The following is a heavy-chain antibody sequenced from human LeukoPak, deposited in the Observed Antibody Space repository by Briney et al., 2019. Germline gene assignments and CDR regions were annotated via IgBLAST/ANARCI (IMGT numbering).Heavy chain of an antibody. Sequence: SETPSLTCAVYGGSFSGYYWSWIRQPPGKGLEWIGEINHSGSTNYNPSLKSRVTISVDTSKNQFSLKLNSVTAADTAIYYCTLYYYGPNWFDPWGQGTLVTVSS. CDR1: GGSFSGYY. D-gene: IGHD3-10*01. CDR3: TLYYYGPNWFDP. CDR2: INHSGST. J-gene: IGHJ5*02. V-gene: IGHV4-34*03.